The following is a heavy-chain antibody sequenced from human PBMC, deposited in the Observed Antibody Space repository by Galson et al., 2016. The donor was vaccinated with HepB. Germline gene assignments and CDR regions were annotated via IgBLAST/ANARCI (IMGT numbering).Heavy chain of an antibody. CDR1: GFSFSSYA. J-gene: IGHJ4*02. Sequence: SLRLSCAASGFSFSSYAMSWVRQTPGKGLEWVSAISGGGDSASHADSVKGRFTISRDNSRNTLYLQMNSLRGEDTAVYYCAKVSSITLRGVIGYWGQGTLVTVSS. D-gene: IGHD3-10*01. V-gene: IGHV3-23*01. CDR2: ISGGGDSA. CDR3: AKVSSITLRGVIGY.